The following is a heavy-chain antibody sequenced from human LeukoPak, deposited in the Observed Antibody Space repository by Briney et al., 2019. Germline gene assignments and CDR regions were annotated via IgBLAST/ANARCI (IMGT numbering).Heavy chain of an antibody. CDR2: IRKKANSYTT. D-gene: IGHD6-13*01. Sequence: PGGSLSLSCAASGFTFIANLMDWVGKAPGKGLEGVGGIRKKANSYTTEYAASVKGRFTISRDDSKNSLYLQMNSLKTEDTAVYYCSRDGSGSSWSAFDIWGQGTRVTVSS. V-gene: IGHV3-72*01. J-gene: IGHJ3*02. CDR1: GFTFIANL. CDR3: SRDGSGSSWSAFDI.